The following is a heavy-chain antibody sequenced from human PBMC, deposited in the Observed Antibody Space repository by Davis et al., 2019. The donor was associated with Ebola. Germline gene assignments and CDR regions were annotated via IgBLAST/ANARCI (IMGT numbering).Heavy chain of an antibody. D-gene: IGHD4-11*01. CDR3: AKRNTVTTWPVVGY. CDR1: GFSFSSYH. V-gene: IGHV3-21*04. J-gene: IGHJ4*02. CDR2: ISPSGSDI. Sequence: GGSLRLSCAGSGFSFSSYHMNWVRPAPGKGLEWISSISPSGSDILQADSLKGRFTFSRDNAGNSLYLQMNSRRAEDTAVYYWAKRNTVTTWPVVGYWGQRTLVTVSS.